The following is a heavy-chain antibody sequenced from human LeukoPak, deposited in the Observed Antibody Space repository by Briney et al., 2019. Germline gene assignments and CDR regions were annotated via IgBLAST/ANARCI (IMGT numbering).Heavy chain of an antibody. D-gene: IGHD3-10*01. Sequence: SETLSLTCTVSGGSISSGDYYWSWIRQPPGKGLEWIGYIYYSGSTYYNPSLKSRVTISVDTSKNQFSLKLSSVTAADTAVYYCARGRTLTGGRGALPYWGQSTLVTVSS. J-gene: IGHJ1*01. V-gene: IGHV4-30-4*08. CDR2: IYYSGST. CDR1: GGSISSGDYY. CDR3: ARGRTLTGGRGALPY.